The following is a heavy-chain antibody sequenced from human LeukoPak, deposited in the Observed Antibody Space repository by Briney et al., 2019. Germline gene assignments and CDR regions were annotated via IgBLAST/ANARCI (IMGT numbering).Heavy chain of an antibody. CDR2: ISGSGGST. Sequence: GGSLRLSCAASGFTFSSYAMSWVRQAPGKGLEWVSAISGSGGSTYYADSVKGRFTISRDNSKNSLYLQMNSLRAEDTAVYYCARDQGDSSGYQDYWGQGTLVTVSS. D-gene: IGHD3-22*01. V-gene: IGHV3-23*01. CDR3: ARDQGDSSGYQDY. J-gene: IGHJ4*02. CDR1: GFTFSSYA.